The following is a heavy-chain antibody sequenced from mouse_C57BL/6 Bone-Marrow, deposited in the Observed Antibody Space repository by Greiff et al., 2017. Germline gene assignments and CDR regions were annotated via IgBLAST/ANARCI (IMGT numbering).Heavy chain of an antibody. D-gene: IGHD1-1*01. CDR2: IYPRSGNT. CDR1: GYTFTSYG. J-gene: IGHJ3*01. V-gene: IGHV1-81*01. CDR3: ASDYYGNSRFAY. Sequence: QVHVKQSGAELARPGASVKLSCKASGYTFTSYGISWVKQRTGQGLEWIGEIYPRSGNTYYNEKFKGKATLTADKSSSTAYMELRSLTSGDSADYFGASDYYGNSRFAYWGQGTLVTVSA.